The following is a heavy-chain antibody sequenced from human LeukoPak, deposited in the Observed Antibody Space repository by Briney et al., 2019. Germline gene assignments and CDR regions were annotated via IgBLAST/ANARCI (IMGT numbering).Heavy chain of an antibody. CDR1: GYTFTSYY. CDR2: INPSGGST. CDR3: ARGYSSSWAPDEYYFDY. D-gene: IGHD6-13*01. Sequence: ASVKVSCKASGYTFTSYYMHWVRQAPGQGLEWMGNINPSGGSTSYAQKFQGRVTMTRDTSTSTVYMELSSLRSEDTAVYYCARGYSSSWAPDEYYFDYWGQGTLVTVSS. V-gene: IGHV1-46*01. J-gene: IGHJ4*02.